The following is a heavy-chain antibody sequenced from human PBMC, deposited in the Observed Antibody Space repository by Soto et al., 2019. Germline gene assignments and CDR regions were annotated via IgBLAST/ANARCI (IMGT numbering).Heavy chain of an antibody. CDR3: ARRSSGWYFDY. Sequence: EVQLLESGGGLIQPGGSLRLSCAASGFTFSSYAMSWVRQAPGKGLEWVSVISGRGDSTYYADSVKGRFTISRDNSKNTLYLQMNSLRAEDTAVYYCARRSSGWYFDYWGQGTLVTVSS. D-gene: IGHD6-19*01. CDR1: GFTFSSYA. CDR2: ISGRGDST. J-gene: IGHJ4*02. V-gene: IGHV3-23*01.